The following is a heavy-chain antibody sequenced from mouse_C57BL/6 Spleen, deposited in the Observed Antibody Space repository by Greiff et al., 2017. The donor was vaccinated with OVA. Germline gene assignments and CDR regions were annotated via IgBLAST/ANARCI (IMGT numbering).Heavy chain of an antibody. J-gene: IGHJ2*01. CDR1: GYTFTDYE. D-gene: IGHD1-1*01. V-gene: IGHV1-15*01. CDR2: IDPETGGT. CDR3: ARERFITTVVATDVDY. Sequence: VQLQQSGAELVRPGASVTLSCKASGYTFTDYEMHWVKQTPVHGLEWIGAIDPETGGTAYNQKFKGKAILTADKSSSTAYMELRSLTSEDSAVYYCARERFITTVVATDVDYWGQGTTLTVSS.